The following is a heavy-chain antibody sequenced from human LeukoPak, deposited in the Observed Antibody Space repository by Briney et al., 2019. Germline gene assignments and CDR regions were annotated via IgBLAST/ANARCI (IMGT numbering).Heavy chain of an antibody. Sequence: SETLSLTCTVSGGSINNYYWSWVRQPAGKGLEWIGRVYSSGNTHYNPSLQSRVTISVDTSKNQFSLKLSSVTAADTAVYYCARVSSSGWYDDWGQGTLVTVSS. V-gene: IGHV4-4*07. J-gene: IGHJ4*02. CDR1: GGSINNYY. CDR3: ARVSSSGWYDD. D-gene: IGHD6-19*01. CDR2: VYSSGNT.